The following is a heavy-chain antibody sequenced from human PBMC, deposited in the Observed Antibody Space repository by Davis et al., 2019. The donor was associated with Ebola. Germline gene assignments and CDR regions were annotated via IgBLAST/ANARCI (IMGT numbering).Heavy chain of an antibody. Sequence: MPSETLSLTCTVSGDSMNSYFWSWVRQPPGKGLEWIAYMHSSGSSTNYNPSLKSRVIISIDTSKNQFSLKLSSVTAADTAVYYCARVRRGGDYFDYWGQGTLVTVSS. CDR3: ARVRRGGDYFDY. D-gene: IGHD2-21*01. J-gene: IGHJ4*02. CDR2: MHSSGSST. V-gene: IGHV4-4*08. CDR1: GDSMNSYF.